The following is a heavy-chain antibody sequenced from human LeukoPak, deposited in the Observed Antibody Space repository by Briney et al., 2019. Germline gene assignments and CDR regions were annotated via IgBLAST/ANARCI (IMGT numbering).Heavy chain of an antibody. CDR3: AKEGVGFFDY. J-gene: IGHJ4*02. CDR2: ISGSGGST. V-gene: IGHV3-23*01. CDR1: GVTLSSYA. Sequence: PGGSLRLSCAASGVTLSSYAMSWARQAPGKGLEWVSAISGSGGSTYYADSVKGRFTISRDNSKNTLYLQMNSLRAEDTAVYYCAKEGVGFFDYWGQGTLVTVSS. D-gene: IGHD1-26*01.